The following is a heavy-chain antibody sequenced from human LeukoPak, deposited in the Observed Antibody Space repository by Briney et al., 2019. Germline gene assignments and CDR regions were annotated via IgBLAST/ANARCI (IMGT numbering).Heavy chain of an antibody. D-gene: IGHD5-18*01. CDR1: GGSISSSSYY. CDR2: INHSGST. Sequence: SETLSLTCTVSGGSISSSSYYWGWIRQPPGKGLEWIGEINHSGSTNYNPSLKSRVTISVDTSKNQFSLKLSSVTAADTAVYYCARGRGYGPYFDYWGQGTLVTVSS. V-gene: IGHV4-39*07. J-gene: IGHJ4*02. CDR3: ARGRGYGPYFDY.